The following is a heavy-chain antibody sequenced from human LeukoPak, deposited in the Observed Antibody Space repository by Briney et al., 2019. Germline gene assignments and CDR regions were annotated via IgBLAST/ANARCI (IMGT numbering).Heavy chain of an antibody. CDR3: ARDRTLWFGELFYNWFDP. Sequence: GGSLRLSCAASGFTFSSYWMSWVRQAPGKGLEWVANIKQDGSEKYYVDSVKGRFTISRDNAKNSLYLQMNSLRAEDTVVYYCARDRTLWFGELFYNWFDPWGQGTLVTVSS. V-gene: IGHV3-7*01. CDR1: GFTFSSYW. J-gene: IGHJ5*02. CDR2: IKQDGSEK. D-gene: IGHD3-10*01.